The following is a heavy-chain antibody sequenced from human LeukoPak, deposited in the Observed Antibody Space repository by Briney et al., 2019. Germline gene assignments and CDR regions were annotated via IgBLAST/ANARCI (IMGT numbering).Heavy chain of an antibody. CDR3: ARGGHRQKEF. V-gene: IGHV3-7*01. J-gene: IGHJ4*02. Sequence: GGSLRLSCAASGFTFSKYWMTWVRQSPGKGLEWVAIIKQGGSDKYYVDSVKGRFTISRDNAKNSLYLQMSSLRAEDTAVYYCARGGHRQKEFWGQGTLVTVSS. CDR1: GFTFSKYW. D-gene: IGHD3-10*01. CDR2: IKQGGSDK.